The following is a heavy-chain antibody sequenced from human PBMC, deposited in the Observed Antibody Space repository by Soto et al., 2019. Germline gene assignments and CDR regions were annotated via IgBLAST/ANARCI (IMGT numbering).Heavy chain of an antibody. CDR2: NSDGSST. V-gene: IGHV3-74*01. J-gene: IGHJ6*02. Sequence: GGYLRLSCAASGFTFGSYWMDWVPQAPGKGLVWVSRNSDGSSTTYADSVKGRFTTSRDNAKNTLYLQMSSLRVEDTAVYYCARGRPYGMDVWGQGATVTVSS. CDR3: ARGRPYGMDV. CDR1: GFTFGSYW.